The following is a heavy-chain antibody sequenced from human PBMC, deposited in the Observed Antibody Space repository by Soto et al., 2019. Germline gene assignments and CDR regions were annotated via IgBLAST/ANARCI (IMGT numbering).Heavy chain of an antibody. CDR1: GFTFSSYG. J-gene: IGHJ6*03. CDR3: AKEGGDVVATITKGYYYMDV. V-gene: IGHV3-30*18. Sequence: GGSLRLSCAASGFTFSSYGMHWVRQAPGKGLEWVAVISYDGSNKYYADSVKGRFTISRDNSKNTLYLQMNSLRAEDTAVYYCAKEGGDVVATITKGYYYMDVWGKGTTVTVSS. CDR2: ISYDGSNK. D-gene: IGHD5-12*01.